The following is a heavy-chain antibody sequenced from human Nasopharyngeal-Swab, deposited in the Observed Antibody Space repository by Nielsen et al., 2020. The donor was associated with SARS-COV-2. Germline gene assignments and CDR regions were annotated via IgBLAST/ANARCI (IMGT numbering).Heavy chain of an antibody. CDR3: ARDGLDYDFWSAYFMDV. Sequence: GGSLRLSCAASGFTFNNYNFNWVRQAPGKGLEWVSPISSSSSYIYYADSVKGRFTISRDNAKNSLYLQMNSLRAEDTAVYYCARDGLDYDFWSAYFMDVWGSGTTVTFSS. CDR2: ISSSSSYI. D-gene: IGHD3-3*01. CDR1: GFTFNNYN. J-gene: IGHJ6*04. V-gene: IGHV3-21*01.